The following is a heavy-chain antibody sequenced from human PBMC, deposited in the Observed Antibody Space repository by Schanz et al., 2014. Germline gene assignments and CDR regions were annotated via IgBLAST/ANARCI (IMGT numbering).Heavy chain of an antibody. Sequence: QVQLVQSGADVKKPGASVKVSCKASGYTFTGYSMHWVRQAPGQGLEWMATINPSGGSTSFAQKFQGRVTMTRATSTSTVNMELTSLRSEDTAVYYCARDPYSASYFPSPPLYGLDVWGQGTTVTVSS. CDR2: INPSGGST. J-gene: IGHJ6*02. CDR3: ARDPYSASYFPSPPLYGLDV. D-gene: IGHD1-26*01. CDR1: GYTFTGYS. V-gene: IGHV1-46*01.